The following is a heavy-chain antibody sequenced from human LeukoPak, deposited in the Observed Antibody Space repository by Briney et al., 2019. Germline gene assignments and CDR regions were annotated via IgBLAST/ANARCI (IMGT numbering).Heavy chain of an antibody. J-gene: IGHJ6*02. Sequence: SETLSLTCTVSGGSISGYYWSWIRQPPGKGLEWIGYIYYSGSTNYNPSLKSRVTISVDTSKNQFSLKLSSVTAADTAVYYCATSPGRYYGMDVWGQGTTVTVSS. CDR2: IYYSGST. V-gene: IGHV4-59*08. CDR1: GGSISGYY. CDR3: ATSPGRYYGMDV. D-gene: IGHD3-10*01.